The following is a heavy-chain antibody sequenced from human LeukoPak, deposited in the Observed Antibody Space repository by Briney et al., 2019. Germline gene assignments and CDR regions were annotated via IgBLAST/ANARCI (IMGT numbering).Heavy chain of an antibody. D-gene: IGHD6-13*01. V-gene: IGHV7-4-1*02. J-gene: IGHJ6*03. CDR1: GYTFTGYY. CDR2: INTNTGNP. CDR3: ARRAAAGPKYYYYYYMDV. Sequence: ASVKVSCKASGYTFTGYYMHWVRQAPGQGLEWMGWINTNTGNPTYAQGFTGRFVFSLDTSVSTAYLQISSLKAEDTAVYYCARRAAAGPKYYYYYYMDVWGKGTTVTVSS.